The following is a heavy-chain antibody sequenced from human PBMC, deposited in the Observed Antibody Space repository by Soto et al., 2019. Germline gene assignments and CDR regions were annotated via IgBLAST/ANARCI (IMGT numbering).Heavy chain of an antibody. CDR3: AKGVPSPTQHAFDI. V-gene: IGHV3-30*18. CDR1: GFSFSSYE. CDR2: ISYDGSDK. J-gene: IGHJ3*02. Sequence: QVHLVESGGGVVQPGRSLRLSCAASGFSFSSYEMHWVRQAPGKGLEWVAMISYDGSDKYFSDSVKGRLTISRDNSKNTVSLEMNSLRTKDTAAYYCAKGVPSPTQHAFDIWGQGTMVTVSS.